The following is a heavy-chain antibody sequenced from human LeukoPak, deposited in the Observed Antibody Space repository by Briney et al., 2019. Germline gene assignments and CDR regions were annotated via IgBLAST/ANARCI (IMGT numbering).Heavy chain of an antibody. CDR2: INHSGST. Sequence: SETLSLTCAVYGGSFSVYYWSWIRQPPGKGLEWIGEINHSGSTNYNPSLKSRVTISVDTSKNQFSLKLSSVTAADTAVYYCARLRITIFGVVSPFDYWGQGTLVTVSS. V-gene: IGHV4-34*01. CDR1: GGSFSVYY. D-gene: IGHD3-3*01. CDR3: ARLRITIFGVVSPFDY. J-gene: IGHJ4*02.